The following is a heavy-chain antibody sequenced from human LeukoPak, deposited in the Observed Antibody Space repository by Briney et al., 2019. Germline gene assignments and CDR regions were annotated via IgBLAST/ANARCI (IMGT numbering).Heavy chain of an antibody. V-gene: IGHV1-69*04. CDR1: GYIFTSYG. CDR2: IIPILGIA. Sequence: SVKVSCKASGYIFTSYGFSWVRQAPGQGLEWMGRIIPILGIANYAQKFQGRATITADKSTSTAYMELSSLRSEDTAVYYCARGPTTYYYDSSGYSEPDYYFDYWGQGTLVPVSS. D-gene: IGHD3-22*01. J-gene: IGHJ4*02. CDR3: ARGPTTYYYDSSGYSEPDYYFDY.